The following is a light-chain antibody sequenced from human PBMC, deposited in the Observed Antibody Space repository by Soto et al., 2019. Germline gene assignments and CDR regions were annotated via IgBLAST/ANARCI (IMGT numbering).Light chain of an antibody. V-gene: IGKV3-15*01. CDR3: QQYNNWPPP. J-gene: IGKJ5*01. CDR1: QSISST. Sequence: EIVMTQSPATLSVSPGERATLSCRASQSISSTLAWYQQKPGQAPRLLIYGASTRATGIPARFSGSGSGTELTLTISSLQSEDSEVYYCQQYNNWPPPFGQGTRLEIK. CDR2: GAS.